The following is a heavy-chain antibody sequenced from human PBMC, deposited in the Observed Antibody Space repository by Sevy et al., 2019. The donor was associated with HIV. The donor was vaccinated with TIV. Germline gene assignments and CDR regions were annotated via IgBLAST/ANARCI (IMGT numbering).Heavy chain of an antibody. V-gene: IGHV3-49*03. CDR2: IRRNSHEPYGGTT. Sequence: GGSLRRSCTSSGFTFGDYAMSWFRQAPGKGLEWVAFIRRNSHEPYGGTTEYAASVKGRFTISRDDSKSIAYLQMNSXXXXXXXXXXXXXXXXXXXXXEYYFDYWVQGILVTVSS. CDR1: GFTFGDYA. CDR3: XXXXXXXXXXEYYFDY. J-gene: IGHJ4*02.